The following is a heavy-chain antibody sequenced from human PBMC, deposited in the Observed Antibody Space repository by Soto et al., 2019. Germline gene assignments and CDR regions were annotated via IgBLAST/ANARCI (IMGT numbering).Heavy chain of an antibody. V-gene: IGHV3-23*01. J-gene: IGHJ4*02. D-gene: IGHD2-2*03. CDR2: ISDSGST. CDR3: AKVWGEDGYCTRTSCLYYFHH. CDR1: GFTFSASA. Sequence: EVQLLESGGGLVQPGGSLRLSCEASGFTFSASAMSWVRQAPRKGLEWVSTISDSGSTYYADSVKGRLTISRDNSKNTLYLQMNGLRAEDTAVYHCAKVWGEDGYCTRTSCLYYFHHWGQGVLVTVSS.